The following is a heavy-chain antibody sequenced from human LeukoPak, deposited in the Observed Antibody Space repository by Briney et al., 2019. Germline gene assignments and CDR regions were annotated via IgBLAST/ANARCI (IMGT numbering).Heavy chain of an antibody. J-gene: IGHJ6*02. CDR2: IKEDGSDK. CDR3: ARAPLVVSRQYHYGLDV. CDR1: GFPFSTYY. Sequence: SGGSLRLSCAASGFPFSTYYMSWVRQAPGKGLEWVANIKEDGSDKYYVDSVKGRFTVSRDNAKNSVFLQMNSLRDEDTGLYFCARAPLVVSRQYHYGLDVWGQGTTVTVSS. D-gene: IGHD3-16*01. V-gene: IGHV3-7*01.